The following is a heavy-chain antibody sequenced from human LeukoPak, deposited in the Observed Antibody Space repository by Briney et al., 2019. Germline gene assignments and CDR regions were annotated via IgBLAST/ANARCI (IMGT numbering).Heavy chain of an antibody. Sequence: SETLSLTCTVSGGSISSSSYYWGWIRQPPGKGLEWIGSIYYSGSTYYNPSLKSRVTIELDTSKNQFSLKLNSVTAADTAVYYCATGSNDFWSGYYNFDYWGQGTLVTVSS. V-gene: IGHV4-39*07. CDR1: GGSISSSSYY. D-gene: IGHD3-3*01. J-gene: IGHJ4*01. CDR3: ATGSNDFWSGYYNFDY. CDR2: IYYSGST.